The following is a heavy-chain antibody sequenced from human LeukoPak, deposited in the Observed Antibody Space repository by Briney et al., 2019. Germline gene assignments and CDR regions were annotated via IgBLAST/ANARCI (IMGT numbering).Heavy chain of an antibody. CDR1: GYSINNYW. Sequence: GESLKISCKGSGYSINNYWIGWVRQMPGKGLEWMGIIYPADSDIRYSPSFQGQVTISADKSISTAYLQWSSLKASDTAMYYCARQEYCSGGSCYTWFDPWGQGTLVTVSS. D-gene: IGHD2-15*01. CDR2: IYPADSDI. J-gene: IGHJ5*02. V-gene: IGHV5-51*01. CDR3: ARQEYCSGGSCYTWFDP.